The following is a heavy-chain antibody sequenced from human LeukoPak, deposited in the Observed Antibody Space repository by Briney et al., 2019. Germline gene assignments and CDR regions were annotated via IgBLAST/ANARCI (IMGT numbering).Heavy chain of an antibody. Sequence: PGGSLRLSCAASGFTFSSYGMHWVRQAPGKGLEWVAFIRYDGSNKYYADSVKGRFTISSDNSKNTLNLQMNSLRAEDTAVYYCAKDPTHYRVWDYYETIGLSYWGQGTLVTVSS. V-gene: IGHV3-30*02. CDR3: AKDPTHYRVWDYYETIGLSY. CDR1: GFTFSSYG. J-gene: IGHJ4*02. D-gene: IGHD3-22*01. CDR2: IRYDGSNK.